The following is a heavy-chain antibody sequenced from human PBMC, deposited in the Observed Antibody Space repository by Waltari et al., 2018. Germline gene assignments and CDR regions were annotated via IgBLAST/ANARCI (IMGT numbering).Heavy chain of an antibody. CDR3: ARGRPVLRFLEWLSYFDY. V-gene: IGHV4-34*01. CDR2: INHSGST. CDR1: GGSFSGYY. D-gene: IGHD3-3*01. J-gene: IGHJ4*02. Sequence: QVQLQQWGAGLLKPSETLSLTCAVYGGSFSGYYWRWIRQHPGTGLEWIGEINHSGSTNYNPSLKSRVTIAVDTSKNQFSLKLSSVTAADTAVYYCARGRPVLRFLEWLSYFDYWGQGTLVTVSS.